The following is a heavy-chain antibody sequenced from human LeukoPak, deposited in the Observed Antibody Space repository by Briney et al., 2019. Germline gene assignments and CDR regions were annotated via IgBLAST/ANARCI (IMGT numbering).Heavy chain of an antibody. D-gene: IGHD1-26*01. CDR1: GASISSDY. Sequence: NPSVTLSLTCTVSGASISSDYWNWIRQPPGKGLEWIGYIYYSGSTNYNPSLKSRVIISVDMSKNELSLRLTSVTAADTAVYYCAKGWVYFDYWGQGTLVTVSS. J-gene: IGHJ4*02. CDR3: AKGWVYFDY. V-gene: IGHV4-59*01. CDR2: IYYSGST.